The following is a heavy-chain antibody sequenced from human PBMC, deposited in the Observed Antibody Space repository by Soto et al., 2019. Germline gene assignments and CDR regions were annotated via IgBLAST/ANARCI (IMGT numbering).Heavy chain of an antibody. CDR2: ISSSSSYI. CDR3: ARDGKFLEWSYPLDY. J-gene: IGHJ4*02. Sequence: EVQLVESGGGLVKPGGSLRLSCAASGFTFSSYSMNWVRQAPGKGLEWVSSISSSSSYIYYADTVKGRFTISRDNAKNSLYLQMNNLRAEDTAVYYCARDGKFLEWSYPLDYWGQGTLVTVSS. CDR1: GFTFSSYS. V-gene: IGHV3-21*01. D-gene: IGHD3-3*01.